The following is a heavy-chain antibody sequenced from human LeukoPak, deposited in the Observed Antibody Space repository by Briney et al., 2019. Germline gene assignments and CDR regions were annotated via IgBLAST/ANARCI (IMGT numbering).Heavy chain of an antibody. J-gene: IGHJ3*01. V-gene: IGHV3-23*01. D-gene: IGHD4-17*01. CDR1: GLPFSHYA. CDR3: GRDPNGDYVGAFEF. Sequence: GGSLRLSCEASGLPFSHYAMTWVRQAPGKGLEWVSSIRGSGVGTSYADSVKGRFTMTRDNSKSTLYLQMNSLRAGDTAVYYCGRDPNGDYVGAFEFWGQGTLVTVSS. CDR2: IRGSGVGT.